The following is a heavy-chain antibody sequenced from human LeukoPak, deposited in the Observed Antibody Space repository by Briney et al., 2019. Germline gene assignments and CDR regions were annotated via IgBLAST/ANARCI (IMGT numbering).Heavy chain of an antibody. CDR3: ARLNVVVITTTPYYFDY. V-gene: IGHV4-34*01. D-gene: IGHD2-15*01. Sequence: SETLSLTCAVYGGSFSGYYWTYIRQPPGKGLEWIGEINHSGNTNYNPSLKSRVTISVDTSKNQFSLKLTSVTAADTAVYYCARLNVVVITTTPYYFDYWGQGTLVTVSS. CDR1: GGSFSGYY. CDR2: INHSGNT. J-gene: IGHJ4*02.